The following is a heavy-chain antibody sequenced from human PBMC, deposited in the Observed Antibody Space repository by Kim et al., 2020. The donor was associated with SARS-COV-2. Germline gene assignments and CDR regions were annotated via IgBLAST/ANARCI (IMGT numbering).Heavy chain of an antibody. CDR1: GFTFSSYS. CDR3: ARDGMGYHYSGSGSPWRDGMDV. CDR2: ISSSSSTI. V-gene: IGHV3-48*04. Sequence: GGSLRLSCAASGFTFSSYSMNWVRQAPGKGLEWVSYISSSSSTIYYADSVKGRFTISRDNAKNSLYLQMNSLRAEDTAVYYCARDGMGYHYSGSGSPWRDGMDVLGQGTTVTVSS. J-gene: IGHJ6*02. D-gene: IGHD3-10*01.